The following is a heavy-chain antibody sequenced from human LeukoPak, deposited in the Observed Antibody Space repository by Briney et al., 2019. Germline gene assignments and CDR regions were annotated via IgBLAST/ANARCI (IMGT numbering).Heavy chain of an antibody. J-gene: IGHJ4*02. CDR3: ARLRKTGTAGEFSISLRRYYFDY. Sequence: KPSETLSLTCAVYGGSFSGYYWSWIRQPPGKGLEWIGEINHSGSTNYNPSLKSRVTISVDTSKNQFSLKLSSVTAADTAVYYCARLRKTGTAGEFSISLRRYYFDYWGQGTLVTVSS. CDR1: GGSFSGYY. CDR2: INHSGST. D-gene: IGHD1-1*01. V-gene: IGHV4-34*01.